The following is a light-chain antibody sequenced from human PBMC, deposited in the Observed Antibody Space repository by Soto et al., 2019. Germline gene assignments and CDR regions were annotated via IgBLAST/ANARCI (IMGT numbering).Light chain of an antibody. J-gene: IGKJ2*01. Sequence: DIVMTQSPDSLAVSLGERATINCKSSQSVLYSSNNKNFLAWYQQKPGQPPKLLIYWASTRESGVPDRFSGSESGTDFTLTISSLQAEDVAVYYCQQYYSTPYTFGLGTKLEIK. V-gene: IGKV4-1*01. CDR3: QQYYSTPYT. CDR1: QSVLYSSNNKNF. CDR2: WAS.